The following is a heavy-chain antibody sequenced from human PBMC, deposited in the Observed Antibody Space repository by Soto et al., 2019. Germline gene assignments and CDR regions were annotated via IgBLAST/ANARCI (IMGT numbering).Heavy chain of an antibody. Sequence: QVQLVESGGGVVQPGTSLRVSCGASGFTFSAYVMHWVRQAPGKGLEWVAAISYDGNSEYYAASVKGRFTVSRDNSKNTVFLQMNTLRVEDTAVYYRARGIIQDVEYWGQGTLVTVSS. CDR3: ARGIIQDVEY. CDR1: GFTFSAYV. D-gene: IGHD3-3*01. V-gene: IGHV3-30-3*01. CDR2: ISYDGNSE. J-gene: IGHJ4*02.